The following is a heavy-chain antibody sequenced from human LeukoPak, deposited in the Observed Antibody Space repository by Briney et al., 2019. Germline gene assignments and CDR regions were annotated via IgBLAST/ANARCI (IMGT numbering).Heavy chain of an antibody. CDR1: GFTFSSYA. CDR2: ISGSGGST. CDR3: AKDSSWAVTINYMDV. D-gene: IGHD4-17*01. Sequence: GGSLRLSCAASGFTFSSYAMSWVRQAPGKGLEWVSAISGSGGSTYYADSVKGRFTISRDNSKNTLYLQMNSLRAEDTAVYYCAKDSSWAVTINYMDVWGKGTTVTVSS. V-gene: IGHV3-23*01. J-gene: IGHJ6*03.